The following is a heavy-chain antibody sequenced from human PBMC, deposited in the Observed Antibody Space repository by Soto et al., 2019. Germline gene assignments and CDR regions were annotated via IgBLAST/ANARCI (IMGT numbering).Heavy chain of an antibody. V-gene: IGHV3-30-3*01. CDR1: GFTFSSYA. Sequence: QVQLVESGGGVVQPGRSLRLSCAASGFTFSSYAMHWVRQAPGKGLEWVAVISYDGSNKYYADSVKGRFTISRDNSKNWLYLQMISLRAEDTAVYYCARDLTVPAKQWLAYFDYWGQGTLVTVSS. D-gene: IGHD6-19*01. CDR3: ARDLTVPAKQWLAYFDY. CDR2: ISYDGSNK. J-gene: IGHJ4*02.